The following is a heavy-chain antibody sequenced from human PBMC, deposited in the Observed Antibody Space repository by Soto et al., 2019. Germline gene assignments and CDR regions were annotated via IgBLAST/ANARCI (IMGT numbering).Heavy chain of an antibody. D-gene: IGHD5-18*01. J-gene: IGHJ4*02. CDR1: GGSFSGYY. Sequence: QVQLQQWGAGLLKPSETLSLTCAVYGGSFSGYYWSWIRQPPGKGLEWIGEINHSGSTNYNPSLKSRVTISVDTSKNQFSLKLSSVTAADTAVYYCARHRRGYSYGPFDYWCQGTLVTVSS. CDR3: ARHRRGYSYGPFDY. V-gene: IGHV4-34*01. CDR2: INHSGST.